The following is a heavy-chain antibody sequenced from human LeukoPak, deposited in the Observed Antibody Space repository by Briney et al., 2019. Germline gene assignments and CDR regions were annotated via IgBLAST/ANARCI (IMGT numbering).Heavy chain of an antibody. CDR3: ARHDGSNNLDY. D-gene: IGHD1-14*01. CDR2: IYYSGNT. V-gene: IGHV4-39*01. Sequence: SETLSLTCTVSGGSITSSSYYWGWIRQPPGKGLEWIGSIYYSGNTYYKPSLKSRVTISVDTSKNQFSLKLSSVTAADTAVYYCARHDGSNNLDYWGQGTLVSVSS. CDR1: GGSITSSSYY. J-gene: IGHJ4*02.